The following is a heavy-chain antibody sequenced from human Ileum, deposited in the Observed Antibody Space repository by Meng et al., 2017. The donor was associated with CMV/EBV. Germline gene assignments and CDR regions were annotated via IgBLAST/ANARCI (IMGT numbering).Heavy chain of an antibody. CDR2: IRYDGTVQ. V-gene: IGHV3-30*02. CDR3: AKVGFGWYSIDY. CDR1: GFTFSIYG. Sequence: QVQRVCSGGGAVPRGGSRRLSCAAYGFTFSIYGMHWVRQAPGKGMEWVAFIRYDGTVQNYADSVKGRFTISRDNSWNMLSLEMNSLRPEDTAVYYCAKVGFGWYSIDYWGQGTLVTVSS. D-gene: IGHD6-19*01. J-gene: IGHJ4*02.